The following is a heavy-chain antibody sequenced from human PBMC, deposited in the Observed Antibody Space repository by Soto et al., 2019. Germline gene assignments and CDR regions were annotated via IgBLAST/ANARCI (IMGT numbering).Heavy chain of an antibody. CDR3: AIRMYSTRWYYLDY. J-gene: IGHJ4*02. CDR1: GFTVSSYA. CDR2: ISAST. Sequence: EMQLLESGGGLVQAGGSLRLSCAASGFTVSSYALKWVRQAPGKGLEWVSGISASTYYADSVKGRFTISRDTSKNTLYLQMNSLRAEDTAIYFCAIRMYSTRWYYLDYWGQGTLVTVSS. D-gene: IGHD6-13*01. V-gene: IGHV3-23*01.